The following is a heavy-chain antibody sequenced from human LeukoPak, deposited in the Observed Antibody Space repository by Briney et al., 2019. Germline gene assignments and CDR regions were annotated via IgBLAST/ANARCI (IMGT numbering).Heavy chain of an antibody. V-gene: IGHV3-7*01. CDR3: AREASLYCSGNDCYWAFDR. CDR2: IKQDESKR. D-gene: IGHD2-21*02. J-gene: IGHJ5*02. Sequence: PGGSLRLSCAASGFTFSNHWMSWVRQAPGKGLEWVANIKQDESKRYYVDSVKVRFTISRDNAKSSLYLQINSLRAEDTAVYYCAREASLYCSGNDCYWAFDRWGQGTLVTVSS. CDR1: GFTFSNHW.